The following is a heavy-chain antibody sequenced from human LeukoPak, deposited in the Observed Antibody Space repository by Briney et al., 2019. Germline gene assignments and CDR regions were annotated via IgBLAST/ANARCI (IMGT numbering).Heavy chain of an antibody. CDR1: GFTFSSYA. J-gene: IGHJ4*02. Sequence: GRSLRHSCAASGFTFSSYAMHWVRQAPGKGLEWVAVISYDGSNKYYADSVKGRFTISRDDSKNTLYLQMNSLRAEDTAVYYCARDPGYSYGCDYWGQGTLVTVSS. D-gene: IGHD5-18*01. CDR2: ISYDGSNK. V-gene: IGHV3-30*04. CDR3: ARDPGYSYGCDY.